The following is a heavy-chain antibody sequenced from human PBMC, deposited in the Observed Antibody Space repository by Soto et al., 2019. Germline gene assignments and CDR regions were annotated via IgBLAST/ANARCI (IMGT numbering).Heavy chain of an antibody. V-gene: IGHV1-69*13. CDR1: GGTFSSYA. CDR3: ARASATHYYGSGSLHGMDV. Sequence: GASVKVSCKASGGTFSSYAISWVRQAPGQGLEWMGGIIPIFGTANYAQKFQGRVTITADESTSTAYMELSSLRSEDTAVYYCARASATHYYGSGSLHGMDVWGQGTTVTVSS. J-gene: IGHJ6*02. CDR2: IIPIFGTA. D-gene: IGHD3-10*01.